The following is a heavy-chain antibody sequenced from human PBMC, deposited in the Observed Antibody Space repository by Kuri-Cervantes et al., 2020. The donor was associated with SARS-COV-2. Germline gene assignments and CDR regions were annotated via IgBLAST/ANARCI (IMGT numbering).Heavy chain of an antibody. CDR2: ISSSSSYI. Sequence: GGSLRLSCAASGFTFSSYSMNWVRQDPGKGLEWVSSISSSSSYIYYADSVKGRFTISRDNAKNSLYLQMNSLRAEDTAVYYCARVHSYGPQDYYYYGMDVWGQGTTVTVSS. D-gene: IGHD5-18*01. J-gene: IGHJ6*02. V-gene: IGHV3-21*01. CDR1: GFTFSSYS. CDR3: ARVHSYGPQDYYYYGMDV.